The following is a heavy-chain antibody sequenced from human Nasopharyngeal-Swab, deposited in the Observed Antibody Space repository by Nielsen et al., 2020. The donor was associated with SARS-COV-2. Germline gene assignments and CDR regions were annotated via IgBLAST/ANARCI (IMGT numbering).Heavy chain of an antibody. CDR1: GFTFSSYA. CDR3: AKKLENILRYFDWLLDAFDI. V-gene: IGHV3-23*01. D-gene: IGHD3-9*01. J-gene: IGHJ3*02. Sequence: LSLTGAASGFTFSSYAMSWVRQAPGKGLEWVSAISGSGGSTYYADSVKGRFTISRDNSKNTLYLQMNSLRAEDTAVYYCAKKLENILRYFDWLLDAFDIWGQGTMVTVSS. CDR2: ISGSGGST.